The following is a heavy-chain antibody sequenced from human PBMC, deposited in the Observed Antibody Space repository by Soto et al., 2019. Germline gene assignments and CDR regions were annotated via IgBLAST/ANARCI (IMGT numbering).Heavy chain of an antibody. CDR3: ASCYDMWSGYLSPVDY. CDR2: IDTSGTKI. CDR1: GYTFSDYY. J-gene: IGHJ4*02. Sequence: QVQLVESGGDLVKPGGSLRLSCAASGYTFSDYYMSWIRQAPGKGLEWISYIDTSGTKIYYADSVKGRFTITRDNAKNSLYLEMNSLRDEDTAVYYCASCYDMWSGYLSPVDYWGQGTLVTVSS. V-gene: IGHV3-11*01. D-gene: IGHD3-3*01.